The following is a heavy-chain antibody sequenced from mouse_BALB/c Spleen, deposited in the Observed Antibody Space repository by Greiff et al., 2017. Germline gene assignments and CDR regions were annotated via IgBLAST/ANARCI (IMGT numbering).Heavy chain of an antibody. Sequence: EVQRVESGGGLVKPGGSLKLSCAASGFTFSSYAMSWVRQTPEKRLEWVASISSGGSTYYPDSVKGRFTISRDNARNILYLQMSSLRSEDTAMYYCARGRAYFDYWGQGTTLTVSS. CDR3: ARGRAYFDY. CDR1: GFTFSSYA. V-gene: IGHV5-6-5*01. CDR2: ISSGGST. J-gene: IGHJ2*01. D-gene: IGHD3-1*01.